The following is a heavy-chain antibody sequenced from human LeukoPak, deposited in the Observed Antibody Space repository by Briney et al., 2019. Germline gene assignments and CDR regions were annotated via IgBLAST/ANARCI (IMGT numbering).Heavy chain of an antibody. CDR3: ARDRAQQLDYYYYMDV. D-gene: IGHD6-13*01. V-gene: IGHV1-18*01. Sequence: GASVKVSCKASGYTFTSYGISWVRQAPGQGLEWMGWISAYNGNTNYAQKLQGRVTMTTDTSTSTAYMELMSLRADDTAVYYCARDRAQQLDYYYYMDVWGKGTTVTISS. CDR1: GYTFTSYG. CDR2: ISAYNGNT. J-gene: IGHJ6*03.